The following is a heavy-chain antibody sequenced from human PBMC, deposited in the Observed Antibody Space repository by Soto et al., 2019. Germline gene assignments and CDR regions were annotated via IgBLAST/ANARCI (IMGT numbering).Heavy chain of an antibody. CDR2: IYHSGST. CDR1: GGSISSGGYY. D-gene: IGHD3-3*01. V-gene: IGHV4-31*03. J-gene: IGHJ6*02. Sequence: QVQLQESGPGLVKPSQTLSLTCTVSGGSISSGGYYWSWIRQHPGKGLEWIGYIYHSGSTYYNPSRKSRVTISVDTSKNQFSLKLSSVTAADTAVYYCARRDLPFHGMDVWGQGTTVTVSS. CDR3: ARRDLPFHGMDV.